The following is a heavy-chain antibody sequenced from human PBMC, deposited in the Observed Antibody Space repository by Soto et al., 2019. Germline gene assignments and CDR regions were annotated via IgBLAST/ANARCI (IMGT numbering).Heavy chain of an antibody. J-gene: IGHJ4*02. V-gene: IGHV3-74*01. CDR3: VRGAPFDF. CDR1: GYTFSSQW. Sequence: EVQLVESGGGLVQPGGSLRLSCAASGYTFSSQWMYWIRQVPGKGLVWVSRINGDGSSTSYADFVKGRFTISRDNAENTLYLQMNSLRAEDRAVYYCVRGAPFDFWGQGTLVTVSS. CDR2: INGDGSST.